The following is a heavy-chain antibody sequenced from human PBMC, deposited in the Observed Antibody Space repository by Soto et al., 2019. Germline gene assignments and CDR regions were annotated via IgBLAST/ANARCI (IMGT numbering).Heavy chain of an antibody. CDR3: ARGFRNGFNV. D-gene: IGHD2-8*01. CDR2: ISGPSIYI. CDR1: GFTFSGYS. V-gene: IGHV3-21*01. Sequence: EVQLVESGGGLVKPGGSLRLSCVASGFTFSGYSINWVRQAPGKGLEWVSYISGPSIYIYYADSVKGRFTISRYNAKSAVHLQINRLRAEDPAVYYCARGFRNGFNVWGQGTTVSVSS. J-gene: IGHJ6*02.